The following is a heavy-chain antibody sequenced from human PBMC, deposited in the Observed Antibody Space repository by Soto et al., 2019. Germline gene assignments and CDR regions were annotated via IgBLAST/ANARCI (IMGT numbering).Heavy chain of an antibody. J-gene: IGHJ3*02. CDR1: GFTFSTYG. CDR2: ISWDGSNT. D-gene: IGHD3-22*01. V-gene: IGHV3-30*03. Sequence: GGSLRLSCAASGFTFSTYGMHWVRQAPGKGLEWVAGISWDGSNTYYADSVKGRFTISRDNAKNSLYLQMNSLRAEDTALYYCASDDPEGKVVVRDVFDIWGQGTMVPGSS. CDR3: ASDDPEGKVVVRDVFDI.